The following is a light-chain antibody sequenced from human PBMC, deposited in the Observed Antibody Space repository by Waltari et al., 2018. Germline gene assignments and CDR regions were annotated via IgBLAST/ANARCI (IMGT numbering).Light chain of an antibody. Sequence: EIVMTQSPATLSVSPGERATLPCRASQSVTANFAWYQQKPGQTPMLLIYGASTRATGIPARFSASGSGTEFTLTISGMQSEDFAVYYCQQYNDWPPLFTFGPGTKVDIK. J-gene: IGKJ3*01. CDR1: QSVTAN. V-gene: IGKV3-15*01. CDR2: GAS. CDR3: QQYNDWPPLFT.